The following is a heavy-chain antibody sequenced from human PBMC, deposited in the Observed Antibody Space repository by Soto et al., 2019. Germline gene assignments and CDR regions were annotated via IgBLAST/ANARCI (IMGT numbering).Heavy chain of an antibody. CDR3: ARDRGYSGYDSPRLYYGMDA. Sequence: QVQLVESGGGVVQPGRSLRLSCAASGFTFSSYGMHWVRQAPGKGLEWVAVIWFDGSNKWYADSVKGRFTISRDNSKNTLYLQMNSLRAEDTAVYSCARDRGYSGYDSPRLYYGMDAWGQGTTVTVSS. CDR1: GFTFSSYG. D-gene: IGHD5-12*01. V-gene: IGHV3-33*01. CDR2: IWFDGSNK. J-gene: IGHJ6*02.